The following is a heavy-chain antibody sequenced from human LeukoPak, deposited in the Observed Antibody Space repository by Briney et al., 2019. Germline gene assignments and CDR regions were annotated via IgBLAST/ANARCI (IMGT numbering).Heavy chain of an antibody. J-gene: IGHJ4*02. CDR1: GYTFTGYY. CDR3: ARGPPGATTSHFEN. CDR2: INPNNGGT. V-gene: IGHV1-2*02. D-gene: IGHD1-26*01. Sequence: ASVKVSCTASGYTFTGYYIHWVRQAPGQGLEWMGWINPNNGGTNYAQNFQGRVTVTRDTSITTAYMELSRLRSDDTAVYYCARGPPGATTSHFENWGQGTLVPGSS.